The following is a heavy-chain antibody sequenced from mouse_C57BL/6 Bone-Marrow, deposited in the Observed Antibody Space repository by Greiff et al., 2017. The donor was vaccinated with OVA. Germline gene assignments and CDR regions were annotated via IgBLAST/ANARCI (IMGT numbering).Heavy chain of an antibody. CDR1: GYAFSSSW. CDR2: IYPGDGDT. J-gene: IGHJ4*01. V-gene: IGHV1-82*01. D-gene: IGHD2-3*01. CDR3: ASFDGYYVNAMDY. Sequence: QVQLQQSGPELVKPGASVKISCKASGYAFSSSWMNWVKQRPGKGLEWIGRIYPGDGDTNYNGKFKGKATLTADKSSSTAYMQLSSLTSEDSAVYFCASFDGYYVNAMDYWGQGTSVTVSS.